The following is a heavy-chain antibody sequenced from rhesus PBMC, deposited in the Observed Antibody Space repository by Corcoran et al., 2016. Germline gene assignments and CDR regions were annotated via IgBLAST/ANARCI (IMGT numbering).Heavy chain of an antibody. V-gene: IGHV2-174*01. CDR2: IYWDDDK. Sequence: QVTLKESGPALVKPTQTLTLTCTFSGFSISTSVMGVGWIRQPPGKALEWLALIYWDDDKYYSTSLKSRLTISKDTSKNQVVLTMTNMDPVDTATYYCARTHIVVVVSATGHFDYWGQGVLVTVSS. J-gene: IGHJ4*01. CDR3: ARTHIVVVVSATGHFDY. CDR1: GFSISTSVMG. D-gene: IGHD2-39*02.